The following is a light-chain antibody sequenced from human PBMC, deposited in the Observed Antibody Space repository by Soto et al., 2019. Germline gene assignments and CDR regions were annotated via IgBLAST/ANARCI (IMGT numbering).Light chain of an antibody. V-gene: IGLV1-40*01. CDR3: QSYDNSLSGFYV. CDR1: TSNIGANSD. J-gene: IGLJ1*01. CDR2: GNT. Sequence: QSVLTQPPSVSAAPGQTVTISCSGSTSNIGANSDVHWYQQLTGAAPKLLIYGNTNRPSGVSDRFSASKSGTSASLAITGLQAEDEADYYCQSYDNSLSGFYVFGTGTKVTAL.